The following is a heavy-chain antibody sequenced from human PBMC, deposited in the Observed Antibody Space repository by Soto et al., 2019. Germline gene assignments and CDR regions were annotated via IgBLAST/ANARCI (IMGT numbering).Heavy chain of an antibody. V-gene: IGHV4-34*01. J-gene: IGHJ4*02. Sequence: PSETLSLTCAVYGGSFSGYYWSWIRQPPGKGLEWIGEINHSGSTNYNPSLKSRVTISVDTSKNQFSLKLSSVTAADTAVYYCARRFSNVSSGYCLYFDYWGQGTLVTVSS. CDR1: GGSFSGYY. CDR3: ARRFSNVSSGYCLYFDY. D-gene: IGHD3-22*01. CDR2: INHSGST.